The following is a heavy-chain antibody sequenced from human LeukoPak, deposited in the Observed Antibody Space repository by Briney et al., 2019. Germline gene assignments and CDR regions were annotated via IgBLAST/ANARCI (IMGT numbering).Heavy chain of an antibody. V-gene: IGHV1-46*01. Sequence: ASVKVSCHASGYTFSSNHIHWVRQAPGQGLEWMGIINPSGGSATHAQKLQGRVTMTTDTSTSTAYMELRSLRSDDTAVYYCARDTMIVPNWFDPWGQGTLVTVSS. CDR2: INPSGGSA. CDR3: ARDTMIVPNWFDP. J-gene: IGHJ5*02. CDR1: GYTFSSNH. D-gene: IGHD3-22*01.